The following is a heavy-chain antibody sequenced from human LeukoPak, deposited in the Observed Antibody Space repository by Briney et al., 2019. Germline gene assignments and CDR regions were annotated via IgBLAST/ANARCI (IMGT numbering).Heavy chain of an antibody. CDR3: ARDHSSGRYGLFDI. V-gene: IGHV3-33*08. CDR2: IWYDGSNK. D-gene: IGHD3-22*01. CDR1: GFTFSSYG. Sequence: GRSLRLSCAASGFTFSSYGMHWVRQAPGKGLEWVADIWYDGSNKYYADSVKGRVTISRDNSKNALYLQMNRLRAEDTAVYYCARDHSSGRYGLFDIWGKGTMVTVSS. J-gene: IGHJ3*02.